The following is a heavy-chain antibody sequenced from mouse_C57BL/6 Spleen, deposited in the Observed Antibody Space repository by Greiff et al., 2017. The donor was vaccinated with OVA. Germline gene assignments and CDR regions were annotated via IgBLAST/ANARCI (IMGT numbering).Heavy chain of an antibody. D-gene: IGHD2-2*01. CDR1: GYTFTSYW. Sequence: VKLQQPGAELVKPGASVKLSCKASGYTFTSYWMQWVKQRPGQGLEWIGEIDPSDSYTNYTQKFKGKATLTVDTSSSTAYMQLSSLTSEDSAVYYCARYGYDEGAYWGQGTLVTVSA. V-gene: IGHV1-50*01. J-gene: IGHJ3*01. CDR3: ARYGYDEGAY. CDR2: IDPSDSYT.